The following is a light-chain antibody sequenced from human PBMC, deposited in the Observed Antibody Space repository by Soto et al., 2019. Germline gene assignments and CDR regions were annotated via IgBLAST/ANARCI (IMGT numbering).Light chain of an antibody. CDR2: GAS. CDR3: QQYYLVPFT. CDR1: QSFLYTSNNQNY. Sequence: DIWMTQSPDSLGVSLGERATINCKSSQSFLYTSNNQNYLAWYQQKSGQPPKLLIYGASARESGVPARFSGGGSGTDFTLTINGLQADDVAVYYCQQYYLVPFTFGPRTKVDI. J-gene: IGKJ3*01. V-gene: IGKV4-1*01.